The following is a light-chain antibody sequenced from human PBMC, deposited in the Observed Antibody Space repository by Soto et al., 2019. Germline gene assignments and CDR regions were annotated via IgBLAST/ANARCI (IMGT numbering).Light chain of an antibody. CDR2: KAS. CDR3: QHYNSYSEA. V-gene: IGKV1-5*03. CDR1: QTIGSW. Sequence: DIQMTQSPSTLSGSVGDRVTIPCRASQTIGSWLAWYQQKPGKAPKLLIYKASTLKSGVPSRFSGSGSGTEFTLTISSLQPDDFAAYYCQHYNSYSEAFGQGTKV. J-gene: IGKJ1*01.